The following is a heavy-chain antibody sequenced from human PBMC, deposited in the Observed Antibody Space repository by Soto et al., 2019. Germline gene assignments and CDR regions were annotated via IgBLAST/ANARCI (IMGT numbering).Heavy chain of an antibody. V-gene: IGHV5-51*01. D-gene: IGHD5-12*01. CDR1: GYSFTNYW. CDR3: AKIRQHWVAHDGLDI. CDR2: IFPGDSDT. J-gene: IGHJ3*02. Sequence: GESLKISCKGSGYSFTNYWIGWVRQKPGKGLEWMGIIFPGDSDTRYSPSFQGQVTMSADTSISTAYLQWSSLKASDTAMYYCAKIRQHWVAHDGLDIWGQGTMVTVSS.